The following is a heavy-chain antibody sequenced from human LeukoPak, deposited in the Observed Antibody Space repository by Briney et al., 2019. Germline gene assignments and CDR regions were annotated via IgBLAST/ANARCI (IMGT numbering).Heavy chain of an antibody. Sequence: PGGSLRLSCAASGFTFSSYWMHWVRQAPGKGLVWVSRINSDGSSTSYADSVKGRFTISRDNAKNTLYLQMNSLRAEDTAVYHCARDQHGDYVFDYWGQGTLVTVSS. V-gene: IGHV3-74*01. J-gene: IGHJ4*02. CDR1: GFTFSSYW. CDR2: INSDGSST. CDR3: ARDQHGDYVFDY. D-gene: IGHD4-17*01.